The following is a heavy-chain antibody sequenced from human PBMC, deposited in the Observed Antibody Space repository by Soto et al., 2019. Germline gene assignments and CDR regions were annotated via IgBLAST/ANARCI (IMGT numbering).Heavy chain of an antibody. CDR2: INAGNGNT. D-gene: IGHD3-3*02. CDR3: ARGGSIFGSYYFDY. Sequence: ASVKVSFKASGYTFTSYAMHWVRQAPGQRLEWMGWINAGNGNTKYSQKFQGRVTITRDTSASTAYMELSSLRSEDTAVYYCARGGSIFGSYYFDYWGQGTLVTVSS. J-gene: IGHJ4*02. CDR1: GYTFTSYA. V-gene: IGHV1-3*01.